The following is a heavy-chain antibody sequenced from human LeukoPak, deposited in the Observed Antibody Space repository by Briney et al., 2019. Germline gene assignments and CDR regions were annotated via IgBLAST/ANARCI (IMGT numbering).Heavy chain of an antibody. CDR2: IYHSGST. D-gene: IGHD3-10*01. J-gene: IGHJ4*02. CDR3: ARVGAMVRGALEAFDY. CDR1: GYSISSGYY. Sequence: PSETLSLTCAVSGYSISSGYYRGWIRQPPGKGLEWIGSIYHSGSTYYNPSLKSRVTISVDTSKNQFSLKLSSVTAADTAVYYCARVGAMVRGALEAFDYWGQGTLVTVSS. V-gene: IGHV4-38-2*01.